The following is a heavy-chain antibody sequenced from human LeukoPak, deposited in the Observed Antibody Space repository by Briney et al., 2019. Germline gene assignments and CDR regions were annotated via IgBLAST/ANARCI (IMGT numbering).Heavy chain of an antibody. CDR3: ARDRTLYCSGGNCYSGGFDY. J-gene: IGHJ4*02. CDR1: GGSFSPYY. V-gene: IGHV4-59*01. D-gene: IGHD2-15*01. CDR2: FYDSGST. Sequence: SETLSLTCSVSGGSFSPYYWSWIRQPPGKGLEWIGYFYDSGSTTYNPSLKSRVTISVDTSKNQFSLKMRSVTAADTAVYYCARDRTLYCSGGNCYSGGFDYWGQGTPVTVSS.